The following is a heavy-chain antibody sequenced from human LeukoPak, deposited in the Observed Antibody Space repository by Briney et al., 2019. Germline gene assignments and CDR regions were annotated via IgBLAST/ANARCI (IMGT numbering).Heavy chain of an antibody. V-gene: IGHV3-21*01. Sequence: PGGSLRLSCAASGFTFSSYSMTWVRQAPGKGLEWVSSISSSSSYIYYADSVKGRFTISRDNAKNSLYLQMNSLRAEDTAVYYCARESYYYDSSGYYSTPKDYFDYWGQGTLVTVSS. CDR2: ISSSSSYI. CDR1: GFTFSSYS. D-gene: IGHD3-22*01. J-gene: IGHJ4*02. CDR3: ARESYYYDSSGYYSTPKDYFDY.